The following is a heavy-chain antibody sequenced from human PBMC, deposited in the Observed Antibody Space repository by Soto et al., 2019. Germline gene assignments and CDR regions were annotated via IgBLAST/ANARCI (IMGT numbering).Heavy chain of an antibody. J-gene: IGHJ4*02. Sequence: QVQLVESGGGVVQPGRSLRLSCAASGFSFSNYGMHWVRQAPGKGLEWVAVVSFDGSDKYHADSVKGRFTISRDSSKNTLYLQMTSLRAEDTAVYYCAKDGDVGAAGYFFDTWGQGTMVTVSS. CDR1: GFSFSNYG. CDR3: AKDGDVGAAGYFFDT. CDR2: VSFDGSDK. D-gene: IGHD1-26*01. V-gene: IGHV3-30*18.